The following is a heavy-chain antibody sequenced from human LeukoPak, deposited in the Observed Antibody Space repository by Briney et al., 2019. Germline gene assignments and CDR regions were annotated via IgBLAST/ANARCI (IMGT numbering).Heavy chain of an antibody. Sequence: TGGSLRLSCAASGFTFSSYWMSWVRQAPGKGLEWVANIKQDGSEKYYVDSVKGRFNISRDNAKHSLYLQTNSLRAEDTAVYYCARSRYYYEYWGQGTLVTVSS. CDR2: IKQDGSEK. CDR3: ARSRYYYEY. V-gene: IGHV3-7*01. D-gene: IGHD1-14*01. CDR1: GFTFSSYW. J-gene: IGHJ4*02.